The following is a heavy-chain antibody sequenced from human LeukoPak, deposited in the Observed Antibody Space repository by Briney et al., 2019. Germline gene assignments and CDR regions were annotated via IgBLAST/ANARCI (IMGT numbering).Heavy chain of an antibody. V-gene: IGHV1-18*01. Sequence: ASVKVSCKASGYTFTNYGFSWVRQAPGQGLEWMGWISPYNGNTNFAQKLQGRVTMTTDTSTRTAYMELRSLRSDATAVYYCARVNLRAFDFWGQGTLVTVSS. J-gene: IGHJ4*02. CDR2: ISPYNGNT. CDR3: ARVNLRAFDF. CDR1: GYTFTNYG.